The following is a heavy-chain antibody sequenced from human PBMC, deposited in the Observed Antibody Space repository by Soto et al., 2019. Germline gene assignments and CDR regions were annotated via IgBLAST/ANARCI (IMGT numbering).Heavy chain of an antibody. Sequence: ASVKVSCKASGYTFTDYYMHWVRQAPGQGLEWVGWINPNSGGTNYAQKFQGRVTMTRDTSTSTVYMELSSLRSEDTAVYYCARGGATIKLDYWGQGTLVTVSS. CDR3: ARGGATIKLDY. V-gene: IGHV1-2*02. J-gene: IGHJ4*02. D-gene: IGHD5-12*01. CDR1: GYTFTDYY. CDR2: INPNSGGT.